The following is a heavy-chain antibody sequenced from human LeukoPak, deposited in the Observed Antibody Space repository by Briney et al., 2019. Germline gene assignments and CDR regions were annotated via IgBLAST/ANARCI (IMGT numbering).Heavy chain of an antibody. CDR2: IKQDGREK. Sequence: GGSLTLSCAVSGFTYSSYWMTWVPQGPGRGVQWVANIKQDGREKYYMDSMKGRLNISRDNTEKSVFLQLTSLRPEDTGIYFCAKGRDYGDYWGQGTLVAVS. CDR3: AKGRDYGDY. J-gene: IGHJ4*02. CDR1: GFTYSSYW. V-gene: IGHV3-7*01.